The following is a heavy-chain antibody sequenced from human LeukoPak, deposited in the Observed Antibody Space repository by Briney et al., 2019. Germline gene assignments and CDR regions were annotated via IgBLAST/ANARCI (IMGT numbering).Heavy chain of an antibody. CDR2: ISAYNGNT. J-gene: IGHJ6*02. Sequence: ASVKVSCKASGYTFTNYVITWVRQAPGQGLEWMGWISAYNGNTNYAQKLQGRVTMTTDTSASTAYMELRSLRSDDTAVYYCARASGRPHYYYGMDVWGQGTTVTVSS. V-gene: IGHV1-18*01. D-gene: IGHD6-6*01. CDR3: ARASGRPHYYYGMDV. CDR1: GYTFTNYV.